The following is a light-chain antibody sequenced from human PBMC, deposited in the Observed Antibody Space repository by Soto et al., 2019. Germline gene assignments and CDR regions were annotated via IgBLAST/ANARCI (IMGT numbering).Light chain of an antibody. CDR2: EVT. CDR3: SSYAASNNFYFV. V-gene: IGLV2-8*01. J-gene: IGLJ3*02. Sequence: QSVLTQPPSASGSPGQSVTISCTGTSSDVGGYNYVSWYQQYPGRAPKLRIYEVTKRPSGVPDRFSGSKPGNTASLTVSGLQAEDEADYYCSSYAASNNFYFVFGGGTQLTVL. CDR1: SSDVGGYNY.